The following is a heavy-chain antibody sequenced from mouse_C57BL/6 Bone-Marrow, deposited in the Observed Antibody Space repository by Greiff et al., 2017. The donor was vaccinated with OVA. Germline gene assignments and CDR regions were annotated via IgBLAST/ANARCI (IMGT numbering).Heavy chain of an antibody. D-gene: IGHD1-1*02. CDR2: IYPGDGDT. CDR3: ARNLWVDY. Sequence: VQLQQSGPELVKPGASVKISCKASGYAFSSSWMNWVKQRPGKGLEWIGRIYPGDGDTNYNGKFKGKATLTADKSSSTAYMQLSSLTSEDSAVYFCARNLWVDYWGQGTTLTVSS. V-gene: IGHV1-82*01. CDR1: GYAFSSSW. J-gene: IGHJ2*01.